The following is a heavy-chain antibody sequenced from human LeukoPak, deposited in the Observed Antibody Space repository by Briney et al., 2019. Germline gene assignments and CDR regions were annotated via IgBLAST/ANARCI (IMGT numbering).Heavy chain of an antibody. D-gene: IGHD3-22*01. CDR2: INGGNGYT. V-gene: IGHV1-3*01. Sequence: ASVKVSCKASGFSFTNNAIQWVRQAPGQRLEWMGWINGGNGYTKYSQKFQDRVTLTRDRSASTAYMELGSLRSEDTAVYYCARAGYYDSSGSSYTFDIWGQGTMVTVSS. CDR3: ARAGYYDSSGSSYTFDI. J-gene: IGHJ3*02. CDR1: GFSFTNNA.